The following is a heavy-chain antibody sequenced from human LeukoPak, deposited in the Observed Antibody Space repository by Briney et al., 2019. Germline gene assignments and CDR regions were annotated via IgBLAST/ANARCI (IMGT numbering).Heavy chain of an antibody. V-gene: IGHV1-2*02. CDR3: ARDNWGPKSYYYYGMDV. D-gene: IGHD7-27*01. J-gene: IGHJ6*02. Sequence: ASVKVSCKASGYTFSDYYTHWVRQAPGQGLEWMGWINPNSGGTRYAQQFQGRVTMTRDTSIGTVYMELSTLRSDDTAVYYCARDNWGPKSYYYYGMDVWGQGTTVTVSS. CDR1: GYTFSDYY. CDR2: INPNSGGT.